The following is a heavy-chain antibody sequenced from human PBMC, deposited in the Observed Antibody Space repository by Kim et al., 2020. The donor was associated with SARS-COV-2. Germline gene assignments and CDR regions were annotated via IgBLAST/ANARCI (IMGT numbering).Heavy chain of an antibody. J-gene: IGHJ6*02. CDR1: GFTFSSYV. Sequence: GGSLRLSCAASGFTFSSYVMHWVRQAPGKGLEWVALISYDGSQKYYVDSVKGRFTISRDNSKNTLYLQMNSLRAEDTAVYYCARVVSLCSCGRCYSDYYYYGMDVWGQGTTVTVSS. CDR3: ARVVSLCSCGRCYSDYYYYGMDV. CDR2: ISYDGSQK. V-gene: IGHV3-30*04. D-gene: IGHD2-15*01.